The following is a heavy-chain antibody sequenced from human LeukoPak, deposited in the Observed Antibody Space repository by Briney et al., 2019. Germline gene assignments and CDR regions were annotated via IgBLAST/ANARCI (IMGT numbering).Heavy chain of an antibody. D-gene: IGHD3-3*01. V-gene: IGHV3-74*01. Sequence: PGGSLRLSCAASGFTFSSYWMHWVRQAPGKGLVWVSRINSDGSSTNYADSVKGRFTISRDNAKNTLYLQMNSLRAEDTAVYYCARGPYYDFWSGSGYWGQGTLVTVSS. CDR2: INSDGSST. CDR1: GFTFSSYW. J-gene: IGHJ4*02. CDR3: ARGPYYDFWSGSGY.